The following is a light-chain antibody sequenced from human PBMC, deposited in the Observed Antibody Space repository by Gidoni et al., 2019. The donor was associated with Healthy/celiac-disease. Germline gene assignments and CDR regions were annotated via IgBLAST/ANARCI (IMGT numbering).Light chain of an antibody. CDR3: QQRSNWPRT. Sequence: EIVLTQSPATLSLSLGERATLSCRPSQSVSRYLAWYQQKPGQAPRLLIYDASNRATGIPARLSGSGSGTDFTLTISSLEPEDFAVYYCQQRSNWPRTFGQGTKVEIK. J-gene: IGKJ1*01. CDR2: DAS. CDR1: QSVSRY. V-gene: IGKV3-11*01.